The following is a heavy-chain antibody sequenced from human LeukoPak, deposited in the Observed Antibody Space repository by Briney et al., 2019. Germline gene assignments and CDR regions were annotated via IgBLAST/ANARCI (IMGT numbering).Heavy chain of an antibody. V-gene: IGHV4-38-2*02. D-gene: IGHD6-19*01. CDR2: IYHSGST. CDR3: ARGIRGVAVAAARY. CDR1: GYSISSGYY. Sequence: PSETLSLTCTVSGYSISSGYYWGWIRQPPGKGLEWIGSIYHSGSTYYNPSLKSRVTISVDTSKNQFSLKLSSVTAADTAVYYCARGIRGVAVAAARYWGQGTLVTVSS. J-gene: IGHJ4*02.